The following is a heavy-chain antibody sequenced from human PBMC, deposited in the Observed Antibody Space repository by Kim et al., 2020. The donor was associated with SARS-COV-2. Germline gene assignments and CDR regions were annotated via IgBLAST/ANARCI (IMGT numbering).Heavy chain of an antibody. CDR3: ARLRYYYDSSGYGYFDY. V-gene: IGHV3-7*04. Sequence: VTGRFTITRDNARNSLYLQMNSLITEDTAVYYCARLRYYYDSSGYGYFDYWGQGTLVTVSS. J-gene: IGHJ4*02. D-gene: IGHD3-22*01.